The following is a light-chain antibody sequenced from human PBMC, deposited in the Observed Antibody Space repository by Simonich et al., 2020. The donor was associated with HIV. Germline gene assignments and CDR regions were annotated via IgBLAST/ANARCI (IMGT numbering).Light chain of an antibody. CDR1: QSVSSSY. CDR3: QQYYRTPWT. Sequence: EIVLTQSPGTLSLSPGERATLSCRASQSVSSSYLAWYQQKPGQAPRLLISGASSRATGIPDRFSGSGSGTDFTLTISRLEPEDFAVYYCQQYYRTPWTVGQGTKVEIK. CDR2: GAS. J-gene: IGKJ1*01. V-gene: IGKV3-20*01.